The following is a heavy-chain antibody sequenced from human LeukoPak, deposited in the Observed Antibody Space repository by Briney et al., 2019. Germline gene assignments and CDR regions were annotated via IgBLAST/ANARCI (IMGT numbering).Heavy chain of an antibody. V-gene: IGHV4-59*01. Sequence: KPSETLSLTCTVSGVSISSYYRSWIRQPPGKGLEWIGYIYYSGSTNYNPSLKSRVTISVDTSKNQFSLKLSSVTAADTAVYYCARDERGMDVWGQGTTVTVSS. CDR2: IYYSGST. CDR3: ARDERGMDV. CDR1: GVSISSYY. J-gene: IGHJ6*02.